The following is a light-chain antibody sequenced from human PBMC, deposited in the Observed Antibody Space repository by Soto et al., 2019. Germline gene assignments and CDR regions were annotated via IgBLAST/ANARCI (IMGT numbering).Light chain of an antibody. CDR2: GAS. CDR1: QSISTY. V-gene: IGKV1-39*01. J-gene: IGKJ1*01. CDR3: QQSYSTPWT. Sequence: DIQMTQSPSSLSASVGDRVTITCRASQSISTYLNWYQQKPGKAPKLLIYGASSLQSGVPSRFTGSGSGTDFTLPISSLKPADFATYHCQQSYSTPWTFGQGTKVEIK.